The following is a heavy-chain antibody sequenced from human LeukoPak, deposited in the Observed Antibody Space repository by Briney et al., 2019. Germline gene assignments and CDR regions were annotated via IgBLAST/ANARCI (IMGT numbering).Heavy chain of an antibody. CDR2: ISGSGGDT. V-gene: IGHV3-23*01. D-gene: IGHD3-22*01. CDR1: GFTFSNYA. Sequence: PGGSLRLSCAASGFTFSNYAMSWVRQAPGRGLEWVSAISGSGGDTYYTDSVKGRFTISRDNSKNTLYLQMNSLRAEDTAVYYCVKEYYDSSGYPFDYWGQGTLVTVSS. CDR3: VKEYYDSSGYPFDY. J-gene: IGHJ4*02.